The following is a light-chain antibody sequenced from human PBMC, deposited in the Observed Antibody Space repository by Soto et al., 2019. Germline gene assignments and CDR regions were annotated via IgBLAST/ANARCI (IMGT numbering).Light chain of an antibody. CDR3: QEYCTSPWT. V-gene: IGKV3-20*01. CDR1: QSVSSNY. CDR2: TAS. Sequence: EIVLTQSPGTLSLSPGERATLSCRASQSVSSNYLAWYQQKPGQAPRRLIYTASGRATGIPDRFSGSGSGTDFTLTISRVEPKDVAVYYGQEYCTSPWTCGQGTKVYIK. J-gene: IGKJ1*01.